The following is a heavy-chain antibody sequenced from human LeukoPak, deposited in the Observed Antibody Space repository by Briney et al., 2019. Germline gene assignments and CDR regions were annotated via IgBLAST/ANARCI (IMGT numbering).Heavy chain of an antibody. CDR2: IWYDGSDK. CDR3: ARDRYRGYNYFDY. D-gene: IGHD5-24*01. Sequence: GGSLRLSCAASGFTFSNYGMHWVRQAPGKGLEGVAVIWYDGSDKYYADSVKGRFTISRDNSKNTLYLQMNSLRLEDTAVYYCARDRYRGYNYFDYWGPGTLVTASS. V-gene: IGHV3-33*01. J-gene: IGHJ4*02. CDR1: GFTFSNYG.